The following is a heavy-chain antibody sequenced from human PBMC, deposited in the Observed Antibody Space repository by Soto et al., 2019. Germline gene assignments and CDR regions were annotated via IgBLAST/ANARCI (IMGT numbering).Heavy chain of an antibody. Sequence: QVQLQESGPGLVKPSETLSLTCTVSGGSVSSGSYYCSWIRQPPGKGLEWIGYIYYSGSTNYNPSLKSRVTISVDTSKNQFSLKLSSVTTADTAVYYCARDLTYSSGWYGENWFDPWGQGTLVTVSS. CDR2: IYYSGST. J-gene: IGHJ5*02. V-gene: IGHV4-61*01. D-gene: IGHD6-19*01. CDR3: ARDLTYSSGWYGENWFDP. CDR1: GGSVSSGSYY.